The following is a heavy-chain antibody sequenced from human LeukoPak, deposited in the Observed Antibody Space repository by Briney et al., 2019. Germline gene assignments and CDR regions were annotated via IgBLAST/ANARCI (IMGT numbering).Heavy chain of an antibody. Sequence: SEALSLTCTVSGGSISSYYWSWIRQPAGKGLEWIGRIYTSGSTNYNPSLKSRVTMSVDTSKNQFSLKLSSVTAADTAVYYCARHGSGPRPGYFDLWGRGTLVTVSS. CDR2: IYTSGST. D-gene: IGHD6-19*01. J-gene: IGHJ2*01. CDR1: GGSISSYY. CDR3: ARHGSGPRPGYFDL. V-gene: IGHV4-4*07.